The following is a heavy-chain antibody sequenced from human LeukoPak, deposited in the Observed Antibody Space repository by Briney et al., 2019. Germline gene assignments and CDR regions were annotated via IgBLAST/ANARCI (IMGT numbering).Heavy chain of an antibody. Sequence: PGGSLRLSCAASGFTFSSYAMHWVRQAPGKGLEWVAVISYDGSNKYYADSVKGRFTISRDNSKNTLYLQMNSLRAEDTAVYYCARGPRQFDYWGQGTLVTVSS. J-gene: IGHJ4*02. CDR2: ISYDGSNK. CDR1: GFTFSSYA. CDR3: ARGPRQFDY. V-gene: IGHV3-30-3*01.